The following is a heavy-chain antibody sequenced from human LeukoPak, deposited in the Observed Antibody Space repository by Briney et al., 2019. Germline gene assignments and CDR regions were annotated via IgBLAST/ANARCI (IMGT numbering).Heavy chain of an antibody. CDR2: ISSNGGST. D-gene: IGHD2-15*01. V-gene: IGHV3-64*01. Sequence: PGGSLRLSCAASGSTFSSYAMHWVRQAPGKGLEYVSGISSNGGSTYYANSVKGRFTISGDNAKNTLYLQMGSLRAEDMAVYYCASGGTGGDSFDIWGQGTMVTVSS. J-gene: IGHJ3*02. CDR1: GSTFSSYA. CDR3: ASGGTGGDSFDI.